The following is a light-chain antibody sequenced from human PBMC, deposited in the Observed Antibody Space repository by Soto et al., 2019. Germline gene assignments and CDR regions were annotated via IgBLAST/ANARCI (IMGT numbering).Light chain of an antibody. V-gene: IGKV1-39*01. CDR3: QQTYITFGT. CDR1: QSISSY. CDR2: AAS. Sequence: DIQMTQSPSSLSASVGDRVTIACRASQSISSYLNWYQQKPGKAPKLLIYAASTLRSGVPSRFSGGGSGTEFTLTISSLQPEDFATYYCQQTYITFGTFGQGTKVDIK. J-gene: IGKJ1*01.